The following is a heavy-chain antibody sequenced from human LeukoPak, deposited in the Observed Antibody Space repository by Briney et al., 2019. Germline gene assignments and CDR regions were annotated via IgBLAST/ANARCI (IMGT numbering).Heavy chain of an antibody. J-gene: IGHJ4*02. Sequence: ASVKVSCEASGYTFTGYYMHWVRQAPGQGLEWMGWINPNSGGTNYAQKFQGRVTMTRDTSISTAYMELSRLRSDDTAVYYCARVYCSSTSCSRVPFDYWGQGTLVTVSS. D-gene: IGHD2-2*01. CDR2: INPNSGGT. V-gene: IGHV1-2*02. CDR1: GYTFTGYY. CDR3: ARVYCSSTSCSRVPFDY.